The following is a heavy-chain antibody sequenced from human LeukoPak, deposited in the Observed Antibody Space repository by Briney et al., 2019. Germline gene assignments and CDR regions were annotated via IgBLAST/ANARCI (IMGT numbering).Heavy chain of an antibody. CDR3: ARDYYGSGSYYNRGFDY. CDR2: IKQDGSEK. CDR1: GFTFSSYW. V-gene: IGHV3-7*03. J-gene: IGHJ4*02. D-gene: IGHD3-10*01. Sequence: PGGSLRLSCAASGFTFSSYWMSWVRQAPGKGLEWVANIKQDGSEKYYVDSVKGRFTISRDNAKNSLYQQMNSLRAEDTAVYYCARDYYGSGSYYNRGFDYWGQGTLVTVSS.